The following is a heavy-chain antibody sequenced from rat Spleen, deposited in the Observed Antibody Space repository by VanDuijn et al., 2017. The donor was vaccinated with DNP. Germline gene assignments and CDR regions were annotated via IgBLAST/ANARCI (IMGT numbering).Heavy chain of an antibody. CDR1: GFSLTDYS. Sequence: EVQLKESGPGLVQPSQTLSLTCTVSGFSLTDYSVHWVRQPPGKGLEWMGVMWSGGSTDYNSALKSRLSISRDTSKSQVFLKMNSLQTEDIATYYCARGDYSSYIFDYWGQGVMVTVSS. D-gene: IGHD1-2*01. CDR3: ARGDYSSYIFDY. CDR2: MWSGGST. V-gene: IGHV2S63*01. J-gene: IGHJ2*01.